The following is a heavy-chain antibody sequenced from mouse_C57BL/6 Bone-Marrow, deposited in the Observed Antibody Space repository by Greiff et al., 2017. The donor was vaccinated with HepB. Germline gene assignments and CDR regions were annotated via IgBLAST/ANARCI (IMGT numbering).Heavy chain of an antibody. Sequence: QVQLQQPGAELVKPGASVKLSCKASGYTFTSYWMHWVKQRPGQGLEWIGMIHPNSGSTNYNEKFKGKSTLTVDKSSSTAYMQLSSLTSEDSAVYYCARPITTVVAPYAMDYWGQGTSVTVSS. CDR1: GYTFTSYW. J-gene: IGHJ4*01. CDR2: IHPNSGST. D-gene: IGHD1-1*01. V-gene: IGHV1-64*01. CDR3: ARPITTVVAPYAMDY.